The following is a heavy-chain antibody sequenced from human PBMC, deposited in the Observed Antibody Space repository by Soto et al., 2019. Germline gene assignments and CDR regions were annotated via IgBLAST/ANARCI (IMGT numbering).Heavy chain of an antibody. CDR1: GFTFSNFA. CDR3: VKSKSSSAWSPGDYFDY. D-gene: IGHD6-19*01. CDR2: ISGSGGSA. V-gene: IGHV3-23*01. J-gene: IGHJ4*02. Sequence: EVPLLESGGGLVQPGGSLRLSCAASGFTFSNFAMSWVRQAPGKGLDWVSAISGSGGSAYYADSVKGQFTISRDNSKNTLYLQMNSLRAEDAAVYFCVKSKSSSAWSPGDYFDYWGQGTLVTVSS.